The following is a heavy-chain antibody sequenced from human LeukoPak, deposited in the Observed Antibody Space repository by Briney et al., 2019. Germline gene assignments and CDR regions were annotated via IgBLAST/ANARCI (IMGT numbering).Heavy chain of an antibody. CDR1: GYTFTSYW. CDR3: ARLIVGSSSTGWFDP. CDR2: IYPGDSDT. J-gene: IGHJ5*02. V-gene: IGHV5-51*01. D-gene: IGHD6-6*01. Sequence: GESLKISCQSSGYTFTSYWIGWVRQMPGKGLQWMGIIYPGDSDTTYSPSFQGQVTISADKSISTAYLQWSSLKASDTAIDYCARLIVGSSSTGWFDPWGQGTLVAVSS.